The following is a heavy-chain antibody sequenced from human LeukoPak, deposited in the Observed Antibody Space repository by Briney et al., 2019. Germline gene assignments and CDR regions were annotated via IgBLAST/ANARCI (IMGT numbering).Heavy chain of an antibody. V-gene: IGHV1-8*01. J-gene: IGHJ6*02. CDR1: GYTFTSYD. CDR2: MNPNSGNT. CDR3: ARGRYDFWSGYGYYYYYGMDV. Sequence: ASVKVSCKASGYTFTSYDINWVRQATGQGLEWMGWMNPNSGNTGYAQKFQGRVTMTRNTSISTAYMELSSLRSEDTAVYYCARGRYDFWSGYGYYYYYGMDVWGQGTTVTVSS. D-gene: IGHD3-3*01.